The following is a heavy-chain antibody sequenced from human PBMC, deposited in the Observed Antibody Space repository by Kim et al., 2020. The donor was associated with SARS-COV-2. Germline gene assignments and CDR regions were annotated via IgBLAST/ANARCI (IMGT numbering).Heavy chain of an antibody. CDR3: ARDGYKPRRAFDI. J-gene: IGHJ3*02. D-gene: IGHD5-12*01. CDR2: IIPIFGTA. Sequence: SVKVSCKASGGTFSSYAISWVRQAPGQGLEWMGGIIPIFGTANYAQKFQGRVTITADESTSTAYMELSSLRSEDTAVYYCARDGYKPRRAFDIWGQGTMVTVSS. CDR1: GGTFSSYA. V-gene: IGHV1-69*13.